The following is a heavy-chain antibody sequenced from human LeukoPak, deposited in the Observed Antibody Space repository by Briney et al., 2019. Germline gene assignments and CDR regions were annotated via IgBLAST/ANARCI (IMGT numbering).Heavy chain of an antibody. CDR2: ISYSGST. Sequence: PSETLSLTCTVSGGSISSSRYYWAWLRQPPGKGLDWIGSISYSGSTYYNSSLKSRLTISVDTSKNQFSLRLSSVTAADTAVYYCVRNQAEASNHGAMDIWGQGTMVTVSS. V-gene: IGHV4-39*01. CDR1: GGSISSSRYY. CDR3: VRNQAEASNHGAMDI. J-gene: IGHJ3*02. D-gene: IGHD6-19*01.